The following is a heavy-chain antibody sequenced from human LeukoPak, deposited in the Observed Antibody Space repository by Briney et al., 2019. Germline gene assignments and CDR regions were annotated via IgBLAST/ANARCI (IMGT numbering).Heavy chain of an antibody. CDR3: ASLLGARRGFDI. Sequence: ASVKVSCKASGYTFTGYDMHWVRQAPGQGLEWMGWINPNSGGTNYAQKFQGRVTMTRDTSISTAYMELSRLRSDDTAVYYCASLLGARRGFDIWGQGTMVTVSS. D-gene: IGHD1-26*01. CDR1: GYTFTGYD. V-gene: IGHV1-2*02. J-gene: IGHJ3*02. CDR2: INPNSGGT.